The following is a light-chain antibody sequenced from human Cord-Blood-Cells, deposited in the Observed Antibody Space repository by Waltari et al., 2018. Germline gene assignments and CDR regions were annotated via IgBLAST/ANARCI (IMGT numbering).Light chain of an antibody. J-gene: IGKJ2*01. V-gene: IGKV3-20*01. CDR3: QQYGSSPKDT. Sequence: EIVLTQSPGTLSLSPGERATLSCRASQSVSSSYLAWYQQKPGQAPRLLIYGASSRATGSPDRVSGSVSGTDFSLTISRLEPEDFAVYYCQQYGSSPKDTFGQGTKLEIK. CDR1: QSVSSSY. CDR2: GAS.